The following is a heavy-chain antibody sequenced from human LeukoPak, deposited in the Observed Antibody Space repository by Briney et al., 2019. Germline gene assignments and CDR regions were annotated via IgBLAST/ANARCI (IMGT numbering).Heavy chain of an antibody. V-gene: IGHV4-61*09. J-gene: IGHJ6*03. CDR2: IYTRGTT. CDR1: GGSIRSGSYY. CDR3: ARVYTVMGATTVDHYHYYMDV. D-gene: IGHD5-18*01. Sequence: SETLSLACTVSGGSIRSGSYYWSWIRQPAGQGLEWIGHIYTRGTTNYNPSVKRRVTGSLDTSKNQISLKLSSVTAADTAIYYCARVYTVMGATTVDHYHYYMDVWGKGTTVTVSS.